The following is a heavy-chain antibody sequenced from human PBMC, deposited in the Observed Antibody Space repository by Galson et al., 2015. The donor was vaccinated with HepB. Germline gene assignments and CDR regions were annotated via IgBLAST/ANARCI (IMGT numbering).Heavy chain of an antibody. V-gene: IGHV1-2*02. D-gene: IGHD3-3*01. Sequence: SVKVSCKGSGYTFSGYYMHWVRQAPGQGLEWMGWINPKSGGTDYAQKFQARVTMTRDTSISTAYMELSRLRSDDTAVYYCARAPYDSRGSGYFDQWGQGTLVTVSS. J-gene: IGHJ4*02. CDR1: GYTFSGYY. CDR2: INPKSGGT. CDR3: ARAPYDSRGSGYFDQ.